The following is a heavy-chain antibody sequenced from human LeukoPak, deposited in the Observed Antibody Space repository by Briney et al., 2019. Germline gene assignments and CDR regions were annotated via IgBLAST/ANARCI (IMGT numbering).Heavy chain of an antibody. CDR1: GYTFTSYD. D-gene: IGHD4-23*01. CDR2: MNPNSGNT. V-gene: IGHV1-8*01. Sequence: GASVKVSCKASGYTFTSYDINWVRQATGQGLEWMGWMNPNSGNTGYAQKFQGRVTITRNTSISTAYMELSSLRSEDTAVYYCARVEDYGGLGAFDIWGQGTMVTVSS. J-gene: IGHJ3*02. CDR3: ARVEDYGGLGAFDI.